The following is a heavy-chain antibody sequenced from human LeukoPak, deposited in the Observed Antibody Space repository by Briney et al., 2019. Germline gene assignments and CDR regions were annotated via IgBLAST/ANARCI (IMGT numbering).Heavy chain of an antibody. Sequence: GGSLRLSCVASGFTFSNYGMHWVRQAPGKGLEWVAVISGDGNSEYYVDSVKGRFTISRDNSENTFFLQMNSLRDEDTAVYYCAGGLLGCRRGSCYPTDYWGQGTLVTVSS. CDR1: GFTFSNYG. D-gene: IGHD2-15*01. CDR3: AGGLLGCRRGSCYPTDY. CDR2: ISGDGNSE. J-gene: IGHJ4*02. V-gene: IGHV3-30*03.